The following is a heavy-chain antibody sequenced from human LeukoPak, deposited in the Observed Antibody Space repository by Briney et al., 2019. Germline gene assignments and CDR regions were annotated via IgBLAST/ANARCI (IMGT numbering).Heavy chain of an antibody. CDR1: GFALSSHW. J-gene: IGHJ6*02. V-gene: IGHV3-7*03. CDR3: ARNNGMDV. CDR2: VNRDGSEA. Sequence: GSLRLSCAASGFALSSHWMTWVRQVPGRGPEWVANVNRDGSEAYYLDSVKGRFTISKDNAKNSLYLQMNSLRAEDTALYHCARNNGMDVWGQGTTVIVSS.